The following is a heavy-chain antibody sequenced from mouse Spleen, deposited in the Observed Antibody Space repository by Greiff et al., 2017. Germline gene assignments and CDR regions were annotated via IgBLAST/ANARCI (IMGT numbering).Heavy chain of an antibody. J-gene: IGHJ2*01. Sequence: VKLQESGAELARPGASVKLSCKASGYTFTSYWMQWVKQRPGQGLEWIGAIYPGDGDTRYTQKFKGKATLTADKSSSTAYMQLSSLASEDSAVYYCARYGYWGQGTTLTVSS. V-gene: IGHV1-87*01. CDR2: IYPGDGDT. CDR1: GYTFTSYW. CDR3: ARYGY. D-gene: IGHD1-1*02.